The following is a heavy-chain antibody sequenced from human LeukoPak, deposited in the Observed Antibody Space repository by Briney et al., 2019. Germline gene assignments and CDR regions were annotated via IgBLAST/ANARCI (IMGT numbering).Heavy chain of an antibody. CDR1: GFTFSSYA. Sequence: GGSLRLSCAAPGFTFSSYAMSWVRQAPGKGLEWVSAISGSGGSTYYADSVKGRFTISRDNSKNTLYLQMNSLRAEDTAVYYCAKSITMIVVVIASFDYWGQGTLVTVSS. CDR3: AKSITMIVVVIASFDY. J-gene: IGHJ4*02. D-gene: IGHD3-22*01. V-gene: IGHV3-23*01. CDR2: ISGSGGST.